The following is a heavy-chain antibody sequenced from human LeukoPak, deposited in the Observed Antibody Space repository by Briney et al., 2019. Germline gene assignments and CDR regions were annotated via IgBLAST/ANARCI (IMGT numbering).Heavy chain of an antibody. Sequence: GGSLRLSCAASGFTFSSYGMHWVRQAPGKGLEWVAFIRYDGSNKYYADSVKGRFTISRDNSKNTLYLQMNSLRAEDTAVYYCAKPPTGYYSEYFQHWGQGTLVTVSS. CDR1: GFTFSSYG. D-gene: IGHD3-9*01. V-gene: IGHV3-30*02. J-gene: IGHJ1*01. CDR2: IRYDGSNK. CDR3: AKPPTGYYSEYFQH.